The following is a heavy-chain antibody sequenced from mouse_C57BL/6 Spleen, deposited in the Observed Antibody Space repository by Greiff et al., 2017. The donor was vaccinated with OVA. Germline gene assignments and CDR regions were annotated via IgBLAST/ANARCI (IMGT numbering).Heavy chain of an antibody. D-gene: IGHD1-1*01. CDR1: GFTFTDYY. V-gene: IGHV1-76*01. CDR2: IYPGSGNT. CDR3: ARDITTIVAKTDYFDY. Sequence: VKLVESGAELVRPGASVKLSCKASGFTFTDYYINWVQQRPGQGLEWIARIYPGSGNTYYNDKFKGKATLAAEKSSSTDYMQLSSLTSEDSAVYYCARDITTIVAKTDYFDYWGQGTTLTVSS. J-gene: IGHJ2*01.